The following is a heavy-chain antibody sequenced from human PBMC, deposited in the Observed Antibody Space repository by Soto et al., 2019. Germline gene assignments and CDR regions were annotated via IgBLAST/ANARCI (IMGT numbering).Heavy chain of an antibody. CDR2: INPNSGGT. Sequence: GASVKVSCKASGYTFTGYYMHWVRQAPGQGLEWMGWINPNSGGTNYAQKFQGRVTMTRDTSISTAYMELSRLRSDDTAVYYCASLIPCGWSILGDAFDIWGQGXMVTVSS. V-gene: IGHV1-2*02. D-gene: IGHD6-19*01. CDR1: GYTFTGYY. CDR3: ASLIPCGWSILGDAFDI. J-gene: IGHJ3*02.